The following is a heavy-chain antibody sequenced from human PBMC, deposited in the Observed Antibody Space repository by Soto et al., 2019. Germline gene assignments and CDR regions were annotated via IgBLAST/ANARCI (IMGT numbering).Heavy chain of an antibody. CDR2: IFYNGRT. V-gene: IGHV4-30-4*01. CDR3: ARGRSRYGSYLDY. Sequence: SETMSLNCTVSGGSISSGDYFWTWIRQPPGTGLELIGYIFYNGRTSYNPSLKSRVSISVDTSKTQFSLKLSSVTAADTAVYYCARGRSRYGSYLDYWCQGTPVTV. J-gene: IGHJ4*02. D-gene: IGHD3-16*02. CDR1: GGSISSGDYF.